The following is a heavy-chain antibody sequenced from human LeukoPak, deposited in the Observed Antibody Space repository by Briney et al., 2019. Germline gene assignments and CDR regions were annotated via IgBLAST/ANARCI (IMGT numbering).Heavy chain of an antibody. CDR3: VGDLSFDY. CDR1: GFTFSTYE. V-gene: IGHV3-23*01. CDR2: ISGSGGST. J-gene: IGHJ4*02. Sequence: GGSLRLSCAASGFTFSTYEMDWVRQAPGKGLEWVSAISGSGGSTYYADSVKGRFTISRDNSKNTLYLQMNSLRAEDTAVYYCVGDLSFDYWGQGTLVTVSS. D-gene: IGHD3-16*01.